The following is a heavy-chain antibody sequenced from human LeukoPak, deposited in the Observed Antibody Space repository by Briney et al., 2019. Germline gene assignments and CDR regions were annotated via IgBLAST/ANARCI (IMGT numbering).Heavy chain of an antibody. J-gene: IGHJ4*02. V-gene: IGHV3-23*01. Sequence: PVGSLRLSCAASGFTFISYGISWVRQSPGKGPEWVSGMNNSGGRTYYADSVKGRFTISRDNSKSTLYLQMHSLTAEDTATYYCAKRFPPVGDTLQSFFDYWGQGTLVTVYS. CDR1: GFTFISYG. CDR3: AKRFPPVGDTLQSFFDY. D-gene: IGHD1-26*01. CDR2: MNNSGGRT.